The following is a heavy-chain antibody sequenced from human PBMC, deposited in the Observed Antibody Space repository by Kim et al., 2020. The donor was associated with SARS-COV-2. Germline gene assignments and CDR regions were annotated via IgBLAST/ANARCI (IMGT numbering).Heavy chain of an antibody. Sequence: SETLSLTCTVSGGSISSSSYYWGWIRQPPGKGLEWIGSIYYSGSTYYNPSLKSRVTISVDTSKNQFSLKLSSVTAADTAVYYCARYKGYCSGGSRYGTFDYWGQGTLVTVSS. D-gene: IGHD2-15*01. V-gene: IGHV4-39*01. CDR3: ARYKGYCSGGSRYGTFDY. CDR1: GGSISSSSYY. J-gene: IGHJ4*02. CDR2: IYYSGST.